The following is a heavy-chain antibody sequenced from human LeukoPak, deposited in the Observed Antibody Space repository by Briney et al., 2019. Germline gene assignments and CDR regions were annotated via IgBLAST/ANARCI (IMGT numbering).Heavy chain of an antibody. V-gene: IGHV4-30-2*01. D-gene: IGHD4-17*01. CDR1: GGSISSGGYS. J-gene: IGHJ4*02. Sequence: PSQTLSLTCAVSGGSISSGGYSWSWIRQPPGKGLEWIGYIYHSGSTYYNPSLKSRVTISVDRSKNQFSLKLSSVTAADTAVYYCARDRKDYGDAIDYWGQGTLVTVSS. CDR3: ARDRKDYGDAIDY. CDR2: IYHSGST.